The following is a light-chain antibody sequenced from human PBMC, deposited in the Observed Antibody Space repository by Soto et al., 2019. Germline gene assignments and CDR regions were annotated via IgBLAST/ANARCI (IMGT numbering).Light chain of an antibody. J-gene: IGLJ1*01. Sequence: QSVLTQAASVSGSPGQSITISCTGTSSDVGAYNFVSWYQHHPGRAPKVIIYEVTIRPSGVSNRFSGSKSGNTASLTISGLRAEDEADYYCSSYTTSAPYVFGSGTKVTVL. CDR1: SSDVGAYNF. V-gene: IGLV2-14*01. CDR3: SSYTTSAPYV. CDR2: EVT.